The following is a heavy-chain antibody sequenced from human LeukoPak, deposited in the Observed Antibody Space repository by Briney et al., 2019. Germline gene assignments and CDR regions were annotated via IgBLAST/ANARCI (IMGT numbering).Heavy chain of an antibody. CDR2: IRHVGSNE. Sequence: GGSLRLSCAASGFTVSSNYMSWVRQAPGKGLEWVAFIRHVGSNEYYADSVRGRFAISRDNSQNTLHLQMNILRVEDTAVYYCVKDWGVLPDYTADGFDIWGPGTMVTVSS. CDR3: VKDWGVLPDYTADGFDI. J-gene: IGHJ3*02. D-gene: IGHD3-10*01. V-gene: IGHV3-30*02. CDR1: GFTVSSNY.